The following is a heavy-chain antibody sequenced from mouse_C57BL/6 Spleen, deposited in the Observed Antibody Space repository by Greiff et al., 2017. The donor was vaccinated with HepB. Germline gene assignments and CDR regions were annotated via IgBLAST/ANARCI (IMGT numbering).Heavy chain of an antibody. CDR2: IYPGDGDT. J-gene: IGHJ2*01. V-gene: IGHV1-82*01. D-gene: IGHD1-1*01. Sequence: VQGVESGPELVKPGASVKISCKASGYAFSSSWMNWVKQRPGKGLEWIGRIYPGDGDTNYNGKFKGKATLTADKSSSTAYMQLSSLTSEDSAVYFCARFITTVVASPLFDYWGQGTTLTVSS. CDR3: ARFITTVVASPLFDY. CDR1: GYAFSSSW.